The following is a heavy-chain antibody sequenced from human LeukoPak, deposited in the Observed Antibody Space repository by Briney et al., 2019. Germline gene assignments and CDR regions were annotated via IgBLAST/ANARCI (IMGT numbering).Heavy chain of an antibody. CDR1: GGSISTSAYY. Sequence: KASETLSLTCIVSGGSISTSAYYWGWIRQPPGEGLQWIGSIYYSGNTYYNSSLRSRVTISVDTAKNQFSLKLSSVTAADTAVYYCARGSDSDSYHGMDVWGRGTTVTVS. CDR2: IYYSGNT. J-gene: IGHJ6*02. CDR3: ARGSDSDSYHGMDV. V-gene: IGHV4-39*07. D-gene: IGHD2-21*02.